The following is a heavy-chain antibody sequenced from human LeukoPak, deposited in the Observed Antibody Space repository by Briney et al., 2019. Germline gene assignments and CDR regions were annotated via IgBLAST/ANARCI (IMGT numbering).Heavy chain of an antibody. V-gene: IGHV1-8*01. D-gene: IGHD3-10*01. CDR3: ARGRLWFGELWDWFDP. CDR1: GYTFTSDD. CDR2: MNPNSGNT. Sequence: ASVKVSCKASGYTFTSDDINWVRQATGQGLEWMGWMNPNSGNTGYAQKFEGRVTMTRNTSISTAYMELSSLRSEDTAVYYCARGRLWFGELWDWFDPWGQGTLVTVSS. J-gene: IGHJ5*02.